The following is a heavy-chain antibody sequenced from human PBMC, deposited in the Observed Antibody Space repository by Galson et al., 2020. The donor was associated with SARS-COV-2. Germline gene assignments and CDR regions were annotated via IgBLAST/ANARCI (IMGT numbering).Heavy chain of an antibody. Sequence: TGGSLRLSCAASGFTFSSYWMSWVRQAPGKGLEWVANIKQDGSEKYYVDSVKGRFTISRDNAKNSLYLQMNSLRAEDTAVYYCASKGGSYYDILTGYHNDAFAIWGQGTMVTVSS. V-gene: IGHV3-7*01. CDR2: IKQDGSEK. CDR1: GFTFSSYW. D-gene: IGHD3-9*01. J-gene: IGHJ3*02. CDR3: ASKGGSYYDILTGYHNDAFAI.